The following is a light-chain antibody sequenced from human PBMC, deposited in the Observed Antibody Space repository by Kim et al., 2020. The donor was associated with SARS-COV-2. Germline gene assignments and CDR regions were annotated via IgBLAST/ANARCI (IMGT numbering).Light chain of an antibody. CDR3: NSRDTTDGLFV. J-gene: IGLJ1*01. Sequence: ALGKTVKITCQGDSLGTYYVNWYQQKPGQAPVFVIDGRDNRPSGIPDRFSVSRSRNTASLTIAGAQAEDEADYYCNSRDTTDGLFVFGTGTKVTVL. CDR1: SLGTYY. V-gene: IGLV3-19*01. CDR2: GRD.